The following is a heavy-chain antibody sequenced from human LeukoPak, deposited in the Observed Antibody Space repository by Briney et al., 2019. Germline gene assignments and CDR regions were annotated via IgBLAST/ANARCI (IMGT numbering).Heavy chain of an antibody. Sequence: PGGSLRLSCAASGFTFRSHGMHWVRQAPGKGLEWVAGVWYDGSNEDYADSVKGRFIISRDNSKNTLYLQMNSLSVEDTAIYYCARDGQNNSPYATDVWGQGTTVTVSS. CDR2: VWYDGSNE. J-gene: IGHJ6*02. V-gene: IGHV3-33*01. D-gene: IGHD2-21*01. CDR1: GFTFRSHG. CDR3: ARDGQNNSPYATDV.